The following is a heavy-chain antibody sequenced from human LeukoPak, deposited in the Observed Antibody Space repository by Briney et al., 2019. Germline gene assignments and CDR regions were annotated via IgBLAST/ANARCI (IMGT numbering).Heavy chain of an antibody. CDR1: GASVTSHS. CDR3: ARGGASSHWFGS. J-gene: IGHJ5*01. D-gene: IGHD6-13*01. Sequence: SETLSLTCSVSGASVTSHSWSWSRQPPGKQLESIGMIYNSVTTNYRPSLKSRVTISVDASKNQLSLKLSSVTAADTAVYYCARGGASSHWFGSWGQGTLVTVSS. V-gene: IGHV4-59*02. CDR2: IYNSVTT.